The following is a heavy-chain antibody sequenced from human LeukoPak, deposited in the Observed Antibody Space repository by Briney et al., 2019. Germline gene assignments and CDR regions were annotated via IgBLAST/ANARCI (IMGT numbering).Heavy chain of an antibody. V-gene: IGHV3-23*01. CDR1: GFTFSSYA. D-gene: IGHD3-22*01. Sequence: PGGSLRLSCAASGFTFSSYAMSWVRQAPGKGLEWVSAISGSGGSTYYADSVKGRFTISRDNSKNTLYLQMNSLRAEDTAVYYCAKDDYYDSSGWFPDAFDIWGQGTMVTVSS. CDR3: AKDDYYDSSGWFPDAFDI. CDR2: ISGSGGST. J-gene: IGHJ3*02.